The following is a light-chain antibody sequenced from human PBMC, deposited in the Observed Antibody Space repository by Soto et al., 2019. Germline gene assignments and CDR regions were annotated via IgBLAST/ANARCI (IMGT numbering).Light chain of an antibody. CDR2: WAS. CDR3: QHHYSSPLT. V-gene: IGKV4-1*01. Sequence: VLITQSVSSLAAALRARATIDCKASERVFSSSNNKNYLAWYQQKPGQPPKVLIHWASTRECGVPDRFSGSGPGTDFTLTISSLQAEDVAVYYCQHHYSSPLTFGGGTKVDIK. CDR1: ERVFSSSNNKNY. J-gene: IGKJ4*01.